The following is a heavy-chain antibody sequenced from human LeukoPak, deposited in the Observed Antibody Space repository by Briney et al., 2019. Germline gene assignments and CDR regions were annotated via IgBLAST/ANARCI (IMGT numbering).Heavy chain of an antibody. V-gene: IGHV4-59*01. CDR2: IYYSGST. J-gene: IGHJ6*03. CDR1: GGSISSYY. Sequence: SETLSLTCTVSGGSISSYYWSWIRQPPGKGLEWIGYIYYSGSTNYNPSLKSRVTISVDTSKNQFSLKLSSVTAADTAVYYCARAGRSSAQNYYYYYMDVRGKGTTVTVSS. CDR3: ARAGRSSAQNYYYYYMDV. D-gene: IGHD6-25*01.